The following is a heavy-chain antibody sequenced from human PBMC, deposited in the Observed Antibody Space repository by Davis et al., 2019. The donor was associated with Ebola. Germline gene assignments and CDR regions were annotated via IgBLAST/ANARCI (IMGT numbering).Heavy chain of an antibody. CDR3: ARDTFDY. J-gene: IGHJ4*02. CDR1: GYRFTSYY. V-gene: IGHV1-46*01. Sequence: ASVKVSCKASGYRFTSYYIAWVRQAPGQGLEWIGIIGPIGGDTRSPQKFQGRLTMSRDTSTATFYLELNSLTAEDTAVYYCARDTFDYWGRGTLVTVSS. CDR2: IGPIGGDT.